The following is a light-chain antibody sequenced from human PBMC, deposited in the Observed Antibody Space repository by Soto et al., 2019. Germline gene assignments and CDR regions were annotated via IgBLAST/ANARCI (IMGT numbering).Light chain of an antibody. CDR3: QQYGSSGT. J-gene: IGKJ1*01. CDR2: GAS. V-gene: IGKV3-20*01. CDR1: QSFNSIY. Sequence: EIVLTQSPGTLSLSPGERATLSCRASQSFNSIYLAWYQQKPGQDPSLLIYGASSRATGIPDRFSGSGSGTEFTLTISRLEPEDFAVYYCQQYGSSGTFGQGTKVDI.